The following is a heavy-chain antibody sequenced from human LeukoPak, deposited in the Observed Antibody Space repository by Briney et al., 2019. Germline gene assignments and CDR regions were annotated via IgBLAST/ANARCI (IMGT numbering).Heavy chain of an antibody. CDR2: IKQDGSEK. Sequence: GGSPRLSCAASGFTFSSYWMSWVRQAPGKGLEWVANIKQDGSEKYYVDSVKGRFTISRDNAKNSLYLQMNSLRAEDTAVYYCARASQVDFWSGYFDYWGQGTLVTVSS. CDR3: ARASQVDFWSGYFDY. CDR1: GFTFSSYW. D-gene: IGHD3-3*01. J-gene: IGHJ4*02. V-gene: IGHV3-7*01.